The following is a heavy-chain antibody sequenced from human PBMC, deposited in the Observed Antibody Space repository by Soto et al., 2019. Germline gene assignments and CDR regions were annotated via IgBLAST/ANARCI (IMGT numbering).Heavy chain of an antibody. J-gene: IGHJ4*02. CDR1: GVSFSDYS. Sequence: PVGSLRLSCVVSGVSFSDYSMNWVRQAPGKGLEWVSLITGNSEYKYYAGSVEGRFTVSRDNAKNSLYLQMNSLTVEDTAVYYCARSGELLQTFDSWGQGTLVTVSS. CDR3: ARSGELLQTFDS. D-gene: IGHD1-26*01. V-gene: IGHV3-21*06. CDR2: ITGNSEYK.